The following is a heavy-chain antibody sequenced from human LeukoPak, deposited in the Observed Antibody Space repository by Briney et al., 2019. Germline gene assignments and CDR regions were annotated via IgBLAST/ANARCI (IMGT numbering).Heavy chain of an antibody. D-gene: IGHD6-19*01. V-gene: IGHV5-51*01. CDR1: GYSFTDYW. Sequence: GESLKISCKVSGYSFTDYWIGWVRQMPGQGLEWMGIIYPGDSYTTYSPSFQGQVTISADKSISTVYLQWSSLKASDTAMYYCARRGSGWYYFDYWGQGTLVTVSS. CDR2: IYPGDSYT. CDR3: ARRGSGWYYFDY. J-gene: IGHJ4*02.